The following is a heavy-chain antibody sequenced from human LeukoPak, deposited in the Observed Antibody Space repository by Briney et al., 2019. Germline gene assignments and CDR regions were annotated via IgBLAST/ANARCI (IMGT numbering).Heavy chain of an antibody. CDR3: ARGMAMNWFDP. V-gene: IGHV3-21*01. D-gene: IGHD5-24*01. J-gene: IGHJ5*02. CDR1: GFTFSSYS. CDR2: ISSSSSYI. Sequence: GGSLRLSCAASGFTFSSYSMNWVRQAPGKGLEWVSSISSSSSYIYYADSVKGRFTISRDNAKNSLYLQMNSLRAEDTAVYYCARGMAMNWFDPWGQGTLVTVSS.